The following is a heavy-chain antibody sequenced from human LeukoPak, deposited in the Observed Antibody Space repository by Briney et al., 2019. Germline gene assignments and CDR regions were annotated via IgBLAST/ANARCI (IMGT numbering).Heavy chain of an antibody. J-gene: IGHJ4*02. CDR2: INHSGST. V-gene: IGHV4-34*01. CDR3: ASGRVQLWLYY. CDR1: GGSFSGYY. Sequence: SETLSLTCVVYGGSFSGYYWSWIRQPPGKGLEWIGEINHSGSTNYNPSLKSRVTISVDTSRNQFSLKLSSVTAADTAVYYCASGRVQLWLYYSGQGTLVTVSS. D-gene: IGHD5-18*01.